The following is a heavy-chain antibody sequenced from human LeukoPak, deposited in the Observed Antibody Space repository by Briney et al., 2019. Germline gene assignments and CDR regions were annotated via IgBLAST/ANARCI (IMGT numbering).Heavy chain of an antibody. D-gene: IGHD3-10*01. Sequence: PSETLSLTCTVSGGSINSGSYYWSWIRQPAGKGLEWIGRIYTSGSTNYNPSLKSRVTISVDTSKNQFSLKLSSVTAADTAVYYCARGYGSGSPYAFDIWGQGTMVTVSS. CDR1: GGSINSGSYY. CDR2: IYTSGST. J-gene: IGHJ3*02. CDR3: ARGYGSGSPYAFDI. V-gene: IGHV4-61*02.